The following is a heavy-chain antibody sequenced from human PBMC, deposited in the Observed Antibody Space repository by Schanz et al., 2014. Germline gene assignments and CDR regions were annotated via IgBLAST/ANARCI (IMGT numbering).Heavy chain of an antibody. CDR3: ARERPRKGDFDD. Sequence: QVQLVQSGAEVKEPGASVKLSCKSSGYTFTDYYMQWVRQAPGQGLEWLGTIFLNDGGTHSAEKFQGRIIMTRDTSTSTVYLDLSSLRSEDTAVYYCARERPRKGDFDDWGQGTLVTVSS. CDR1: GYTFTDYY. J-gene: IGHJ4*02. CDR2: IFLNDGGT. V-gene: IGHV1-46*01. D-gene: IGHD1-26*01.